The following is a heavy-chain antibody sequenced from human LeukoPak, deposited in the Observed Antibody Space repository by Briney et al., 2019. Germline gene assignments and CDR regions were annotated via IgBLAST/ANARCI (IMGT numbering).Heavy chain of an antibody. J-gene: IGHJ5*02. Sequence: SETLSLTCTVSGVSTSRGYWSWIRQPAGKGLEWLGRVSTSLTTYYNPSLNSRVTMSLDTSENQFFLKLISVTAADTAVYYCARGYGSGSYSAWGQGTLVTVSS. CDR1: GVSTSRGY. CDR3: ARGYGSGSYSA. V-gene: IGHV4-4*07. D-gene: IGHD3-10*01. CDR2: VSTSLTT.